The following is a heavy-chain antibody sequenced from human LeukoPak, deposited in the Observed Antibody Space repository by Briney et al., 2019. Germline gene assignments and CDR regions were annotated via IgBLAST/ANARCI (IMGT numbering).Heavy chain of an antibody. V-gene: IGHV4-59*01. Sequence: SETLSLTCTVSGGSISSYYWSWIRQPPGKGLEWIGYIYYSGSTNYNPSLKSRVTISVDTSKNQFSLKLSSVTAADTAVYYCARAPAGVAAAGIFFDYWGREPWSPSPQ. J-gene: IGHJ4*02. CDR1: GGSISSYY. CDR2: IYYSGST. D-gene: IGHD6-13*01. CDR3: ARAPAGVAAAGIFFDY.